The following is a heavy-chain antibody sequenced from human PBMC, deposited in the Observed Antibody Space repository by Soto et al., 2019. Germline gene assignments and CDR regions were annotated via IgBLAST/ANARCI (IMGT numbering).Heavy chain of an antibody. V-gene: IGHV3-21*06. J-gene: IGHJ4*02. CDR3: ARDPGVGAIRQAFDY. CDR2: ISSSSTYI. D-gene: IGHD1-26*01. CDR1: GFTFSSYN. Sequence: GGSLRLSCAASGFTFSSYNMNWVRQAPGKGLEWVASISSSSTYIYYADSVRGRFTISRDNAKSSLYLQMNSLRAEDTAVYFCARDPGVGAIRQAFDYWGQGTLVTVS.